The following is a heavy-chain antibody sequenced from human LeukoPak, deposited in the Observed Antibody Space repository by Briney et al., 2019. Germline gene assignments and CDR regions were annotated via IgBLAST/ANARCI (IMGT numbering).Heavy chain of an antibody. J-gene: IGHJ6*02. D-gene: IGHD3-3*01. Sequence: PGGSLRLSCAASGFTFSNAWMNWVRQVPGKGLEWVSGISWQSRTRKYADSVRGRFTISRDNAKNSLYLQMNSLKLEDTALYYCVKDRDFWSGLDVWGQGTMVTVS. CDR3: VKDRDFWSGLDV. CDR1: GFTFSNAW. CDR2: ISWQSRTR. V-gene: IGHV3-9*01.